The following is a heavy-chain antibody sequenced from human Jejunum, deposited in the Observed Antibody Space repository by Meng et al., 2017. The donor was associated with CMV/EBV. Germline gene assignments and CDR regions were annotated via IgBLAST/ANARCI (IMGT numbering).Heavy chain of an antibody. J-gene: IGHJ5*02. CDR3: AQSRGYEYAYRFFHP. CDR1: GFSLGTSGVA. V-gene: IGHV2-5*02. Sequence: QITLKESGPTLVKPTQTLTLSCTFSGFSLGTSGVALGWIRQPPGKALEWLAIIYWDDDKRYSPSLNDRLTITKDTSKNQVVLTLTKMDPADTATYYCAQSRGYEYAYRFFHPWGHGLRVTVAS. D-gene: IGHD3-16*01. CDR2: IYWDDDK.